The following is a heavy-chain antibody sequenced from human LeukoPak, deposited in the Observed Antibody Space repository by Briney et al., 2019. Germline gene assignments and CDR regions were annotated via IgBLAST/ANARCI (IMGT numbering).Heavy chain of an antibody. CDR3: ARDRDVVVVAATLDY. V-gene: IGHV3-30-3*01. D-gene: IGHD2-15*01. Sequence: GRSLRLSCAASGFTFSSYAMHWVRQAPGKGLEWVAVISYDGSNKYYADSVKGRSTISRDNSKNTLYLQMNSLRAEDTAVYYCARDRDVVVVAATLDYWGQGTLVTVSS. CDR2: ISYDGSNK. CDR1: GFTFSSYA. J-gene: IGHJ4*02.